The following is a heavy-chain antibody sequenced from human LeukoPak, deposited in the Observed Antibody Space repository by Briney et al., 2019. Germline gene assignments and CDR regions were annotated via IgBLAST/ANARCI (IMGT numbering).Heavy chain of an antibody. CDR3: ARGEMATILWAHAFDI. CDR2: ISTNTGNP. Sequence: ASVTVSCKASGYTFTSYAMNWVRQAPGQGLEWMGWISTNTGNPTYAQGFTGRFVFSLDTSVSTAYLQISSLKAEDTAVYYCARGEMATILWAHAFDIWGQGTMVTVSS. V-gene: IGHV7-4-1*02. D-gene: IGHD5-24*01. CDR1: GYTFTSYA. J-gene: IGHJ3*02.